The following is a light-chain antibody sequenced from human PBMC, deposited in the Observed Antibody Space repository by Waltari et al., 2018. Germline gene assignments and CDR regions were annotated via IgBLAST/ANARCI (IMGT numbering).Light chain of an antibody. CDR1: SSNLGAGYV. CDR2: LNN. J-gene: IGLJ3*02. Sequence: QSVLTQPPSVSGAPGLRVTIPCTGISSNLGAGYVVPGYQQLPGTAPKLLIYLNNNRPSGVPDRFSGSKSGTSASLAITGLQAEDEADYYCQSYDSSLSASVFGGGTKLTVL. V-gene: IGLV1-40*01. CDR3: QSYDSSLSASV.